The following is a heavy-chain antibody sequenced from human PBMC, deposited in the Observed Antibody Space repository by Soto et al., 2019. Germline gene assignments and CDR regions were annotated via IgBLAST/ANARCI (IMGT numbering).Heavy chain of an antibody. V-gene: IGHV3-30*18. D-gene: IGHD4-17*01. CDR2: ISYDGSNK. CDR1: GFTFSSYG. Sequence: GGSLRLSCAASGFTFSSYGMHWVRQAPGKGLEWVAVISYDGSNKYYADSVKGRFTISRDNSKNTLYLQMNSLRAEDTAVYYCAKDLGIVLDYGDSDYYYVMDVWGQGSSVTVSS. CDR3: AKDLGIVLDYGDSDYYYVMDV. J-gene: IGHJ6*02.